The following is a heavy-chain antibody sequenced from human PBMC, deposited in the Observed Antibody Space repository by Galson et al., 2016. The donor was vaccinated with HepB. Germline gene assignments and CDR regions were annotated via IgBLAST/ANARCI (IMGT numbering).Heavy chain of an antibody. CDR3: VGLVSGQAAIK. D-gene: IGHD5/OR15-5a*01. V-gene: IGHV4-39*01. J-gene: IGHJ4*02. CDR2: LHYSGST. CDR1: GDSIISDSHN. Sequence: SETLSLTCTVFGDSIISDSHNWGWIRQPPRKGLEWIGSLHYSGSTYYNPSHKSRLTLSVDTSKNQFSLKLTPVAAANTAVYVCVGLVSGQAAIKWGQGTLVSVSS.